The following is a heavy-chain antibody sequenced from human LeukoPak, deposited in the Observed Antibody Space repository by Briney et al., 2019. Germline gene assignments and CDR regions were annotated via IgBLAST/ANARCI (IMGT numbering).Heavy chain of an antibody. J-gene: IGHJ4*02. V-gene: IGHV3-73*01. CDR1: GFTFSGSA. CDR2: IRSKANSYAT. Sequence: PGGSLRLSCAASGFTFSGSAMHWVHQASGKGLEWVGRIRSKANSYATAYAASVKGRFTISRDDSKNTAYLQMNSLKTEDTAVYYCTSLYGYSGYDFGYWGQGTLVTVSS. CDR3: TSLYGYSGYDFGY. D-gene: IGHD5-12*01.